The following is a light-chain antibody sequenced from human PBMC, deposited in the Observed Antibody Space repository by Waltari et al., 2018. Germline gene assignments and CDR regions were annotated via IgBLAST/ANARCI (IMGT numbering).Light chain of an antibody. Sequence: DIQMTQSPSSLSASVGGRVTITCQASQDISNSLNWYQQKLGKAPKLLIYDASRLHTGVPSRFSGSGSGTYFTFTISSLQPEDFATYYCQQYNDWLAPTFGGGTKVEI. V-gene: IGKV1-33*01. J-gene: IGKJ4*01. CDR3: QQYNDWLAPT. CDR2: DAS. CDR1: QDISNS.